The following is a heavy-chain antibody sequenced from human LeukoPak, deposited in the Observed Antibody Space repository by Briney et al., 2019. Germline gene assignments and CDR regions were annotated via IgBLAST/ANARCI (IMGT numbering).Heavy chain of an antibody. Sequence: PSETLSLTCTVSGGSISSSDYYWGWIRQPPGKGLEWIASIYYSGSTHYSPSLKSGVTISVDTSKNQFSLKLRSVTATDTAVYYCARGLTRGYTYGGCFDPWGQGTLVTVSS. CDR1: GGSISSSDYY. J-gene: IGHJ5*02. CDR2: IYYSGST. V-gene: IGHV4-39*01. CDR3: ARGLTRGYTYGGCFDP. D-gene: IGHD5-12*01.